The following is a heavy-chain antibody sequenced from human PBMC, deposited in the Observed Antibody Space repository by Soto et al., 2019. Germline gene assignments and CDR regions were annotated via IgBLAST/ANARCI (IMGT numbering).Heavy chain of an antibody. Sequence: GASVKVSCKASGYTYTSYGISWVRQAHEQGLEWMGWISAYNGNTNYAQKLQGRVTMTTDTSTSTAYMELRSLRSDDTAVYYCARDYRIAVAGTRTPSTVDYWGQGTLVTVSS. CDR2: ISAYNGNT. J-gene: IGHJ4*02. V-gene: IGHV1-18*01. D-gene: IGHD6-19*01. CDR3: ARDYRIAVAGTRTPSTVDY. CDR1: GYTYTSYG.